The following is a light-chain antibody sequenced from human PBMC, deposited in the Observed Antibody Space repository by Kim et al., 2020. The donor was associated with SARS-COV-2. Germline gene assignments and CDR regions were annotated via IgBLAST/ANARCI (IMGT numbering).Light chain of an antibody. CDR3: QQYGSSSGT. CDR2: DVS. CDR1: QSVTTND. Sequence: EVVLTQSPATLSLSPGETATRSCRAGQSVTTNDLAWYQQRPGQAPRLLFYDVSSRAPGVPDRFSGSGSGTDLTLTISRLEPEDFAVYYCQQYGSSSGTFGQGTKVDIK. J-gene: IGKJ1*01. V-gene: IGKV3-20*01.